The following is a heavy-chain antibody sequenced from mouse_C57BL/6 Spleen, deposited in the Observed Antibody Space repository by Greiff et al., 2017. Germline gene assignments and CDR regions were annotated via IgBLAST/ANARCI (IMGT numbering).Heavy chain of an antibody. J-gene: IGHJ4*01. D-gene: IGHD1-1*01. CDR1: GYTFTSYW. CDR2: IHPNSGST. V-gene: IGHV1-64*01. Sequence: QVQLKQPGAELVKPGASVKLSCKASGYTFTSYWMHWVKQRPGQGLEWIGMIHPNSGSTNYNEKFKSKATLTVDKSSSTAYMQLSSLTSEDSAVYYCARYYGSSWYAMDYWGQGTSVTVSS. CDR3: ARYYGSSWYAMDY.